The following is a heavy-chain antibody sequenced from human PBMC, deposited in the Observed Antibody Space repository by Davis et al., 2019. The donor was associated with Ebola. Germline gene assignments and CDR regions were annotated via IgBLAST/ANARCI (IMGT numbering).Heavy chain of an antibody. Sequence: GESLKISCAASGFTFSSSAMSWVRQAPGKGLEWVSAISGSGGGTHYADSVKGRFTISRDNAKDSLYLQMNSLRAEDTAVYYCARGSRNMDVWGQGTTVTVSS. V-gene: IGHV3-23*01. CDR1: GFTFSSSA. CDR3: ARGSRNMDV. J-gene: IGHJ6*02. CDR2: ISGSGGGT.